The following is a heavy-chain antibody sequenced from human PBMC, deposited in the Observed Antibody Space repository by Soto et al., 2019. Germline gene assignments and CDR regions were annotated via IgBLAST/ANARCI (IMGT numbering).Heavy chain of an antibody. J-gene: IGHJ4*02. V-gene: IGHV3-33*01. CDR1: GFTFSSCG. D-gene: IGHD1-26*01. CDR2: RWYDGSNK. CDR3: ATQGVGATSFDY. Sequence: QVQLVESGGGVVQPGRSLRLSCAACGFTFSSCGTHWVRQAPGKGLEWVAVRWYDGSNKYYADSVKGRFTISRDNSKNTLYLQMNSLRAGDTAVYYCATQGVGATSFDYWGQGTLVTVSS.